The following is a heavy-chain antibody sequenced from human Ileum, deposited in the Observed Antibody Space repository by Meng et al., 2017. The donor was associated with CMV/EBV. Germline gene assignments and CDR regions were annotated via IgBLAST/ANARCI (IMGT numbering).Heavy chain of an antibody. CDR2: IHSGGAT. J-gene: IGHJ5*01. CDR3: ARDGYSSSWFVT. Sequence: LSCAASGLSVSSHYMTWVRQAPGQGLEWVSIIHSGGATYYADSVTGRFTISRDNSKNTLYLQMNSLRAEDTAVYYCARDGYSSSWFVTWGHGTLVTVSS. V-gene: IGHV3-53*01. CDR1: GLSVSSHY. D-gene: IGHD6-13*01.